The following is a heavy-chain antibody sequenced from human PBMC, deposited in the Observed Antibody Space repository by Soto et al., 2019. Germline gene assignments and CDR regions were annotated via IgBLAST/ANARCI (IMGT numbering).Heavy chain of an antibody. D-gene: IGHD2-15*01. J-gene: IGHJ5*02. CDR1: GYTFTSYG. Sequence: ASVKVSCKASGYTFTSYGISWVRQAPGQGLEWMGWISAYNGNTNYAQKLQGRVTMTTDTSTSTAYMELRSLRSDDTAVYYCARAVLGYCSGGSCLNWFDPWGQGTLVTVS. V-gene: IGHV1-18*01. CDR3: ARAVLGYCSGGSCLNWFDP. CDR2: ISAYNGNT.